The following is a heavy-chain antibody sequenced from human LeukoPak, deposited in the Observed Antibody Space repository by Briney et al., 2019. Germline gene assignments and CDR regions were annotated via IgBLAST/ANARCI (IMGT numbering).Heavy chain of an antibody. CDR1: GGSISNSNYF. D-gene: IGHD4-17*01. Sequence: PSETLSLTCTVSGGSISNSNYFWGWIRQPPGKGLEWIGTIYYNGSTYYNPSLKSRVTISVDTSKNQFSLKLSPVAAADTAVYYCARRTVTYWFDFWGQGTLVTGSS. CDR2: IYYNGST. V-gene: IGHV4-39*01. J-gene: IGHJ4*02. CDR3: ARRTVTYWFDF.